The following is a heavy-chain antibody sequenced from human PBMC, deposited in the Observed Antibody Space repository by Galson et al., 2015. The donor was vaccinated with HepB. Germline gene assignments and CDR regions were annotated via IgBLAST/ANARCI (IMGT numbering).Heavy chain of an antibody. CDR3: ARAPQISPIFDLSGAFDI. J-gene: IGHJ3*02. CDR2: IKQDGSEK. D-gene: IGHD2-15*01. V-gene: IGHV3-7*03. CDR1: GFTFSSYW. Sequence: SLRLSCAASGFTFSSYWMSWVRQAPGKGLEWVANIKQDGSEKYYVDSVKGRFTISRDNAKNSLYLQMNSLRAEDTAVYYCARAPQISPIFDLSGAFDIWGQGTMVTVSS.